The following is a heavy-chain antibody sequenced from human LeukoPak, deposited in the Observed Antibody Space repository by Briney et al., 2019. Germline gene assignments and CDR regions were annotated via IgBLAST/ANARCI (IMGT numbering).Heavy chain of an antibody. CDR1: GFAFTNFA. J-gene: IGHJ4*02. D-gene: IGHD5-24*01. CDR3: ASQMAATSH. Sequence: GGSPRLSCAASGFAFTNFAMSWVRQAPGKGLEWVSALSGSGNATYYADFVRGRFTISRDNSKNILYLQMNSLLAEDTAVYFCASQMAATSHWGQGILVTVSS. V-gene: IGHV3-23*01. CDR2: LSGSGNAT.